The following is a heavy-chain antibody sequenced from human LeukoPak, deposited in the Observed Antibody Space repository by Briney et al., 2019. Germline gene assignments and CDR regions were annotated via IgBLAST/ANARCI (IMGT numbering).Heavy chain of an antibody. CDR1: GGSISSYY. CDR3: ARRPEMVRGVYYYGMDV. J-gene: IGHJ6*02. CDR2: IYYSGST. V-gene: IGHV4-59*01. Sequence: PSETLSLTCTVSGGSISSYYWSWIRQPPGKGLEWIGYIYYSGSTNYNPSLKSRVTIPVDTSKNQFSLKLSSVTAADTAVYYCARRPEMVRGVYYYGMDVWGQGTTVTVSS. D-gene: IGHD3-10*01.